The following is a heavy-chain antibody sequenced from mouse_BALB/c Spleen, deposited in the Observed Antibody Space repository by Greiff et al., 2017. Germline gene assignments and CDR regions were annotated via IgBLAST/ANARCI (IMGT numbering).Heavy chain of an antibody. J-gene: IGHJ2*01. D-gene: IGHD1-2*01. CDR3: ARQIHYYGSYYFDY. CDR2: INSNGGST. V-gene: IGHV5-6-2*01. Sequence: EVKLVESGGGLVKLGGSLKLSCAASGFTFSSYYMSWVRQTPEKRLELVAAINSNGGSTYYPDTVKGRFTISRDNAKNTLYLQMSSLKSEDTALYYCARQIHYYGSYYFDYWGQGTTLTVSS. CDR1: GFTFSSYY.